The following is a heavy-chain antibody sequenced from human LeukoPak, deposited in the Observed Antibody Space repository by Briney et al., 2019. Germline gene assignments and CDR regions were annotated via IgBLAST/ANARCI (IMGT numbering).Heavy chain of an antibody. Sequence: SETLSLTCAVSGGSISSSNWWSWVRQPPGKGLEWIGEIYHSGSTNYNPSLKSRVTISVDKSKNQFSLKLSSVTAADTAVYYCARGPDIVVVPAAKHFDYWGQGTLVTVSS. CDR3: ARGPDIVVVPAAKHFDY. V-gene: IGHV4-4*02. D-gene: IGHD2-2*01. CDR2: IYHSGST. CDR1: GGSISSSNW. J-gene: IGHJ4*02.